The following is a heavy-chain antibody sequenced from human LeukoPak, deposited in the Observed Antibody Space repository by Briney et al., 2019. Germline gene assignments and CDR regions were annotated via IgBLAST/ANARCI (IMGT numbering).Heavy chain of an antibody. CDR3: ARSHIVVVPAGRGSRYFYMDV. J-gene: IGHJ6*03. Sequence: PSETLSLTCTVSGYSMRSGYYWGWIRLAPGKGLEWIGSIYHSGSTYYNLSLRRRVIMSVDTSKNQFSLKVNSVTAADTAIYYCARSHIVVVPAGRGSRYFYMDVRGRGTTVAVSS. V-gene: IGHV4-38-2*02. D-gene: IGHD2-2*01. CDR2: IYHSGST. CDR1: GYSMRSGYY.